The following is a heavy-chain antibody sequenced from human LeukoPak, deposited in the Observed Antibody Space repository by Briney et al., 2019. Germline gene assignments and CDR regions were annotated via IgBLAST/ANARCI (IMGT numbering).Heavy chain of an antibody. D-gene: IGHD4-23*01. J-gene: IGHJ5*02. V-gene: IGHV1-8*01. CDR1: GYTFTNYD. CDR3: ARDYGGNSGWFDP. Sequence: ASVKVSCKASGYTFTNYDLNWVRQATVQGLEWMGWMNPNSGNTGYAQKFQDRVTMTRDTSTSTAYMELSSLTFEDTALYYCARDYGGNSGWFDPWGQGTLVTVSS. CDR2: MNPNSGNT.